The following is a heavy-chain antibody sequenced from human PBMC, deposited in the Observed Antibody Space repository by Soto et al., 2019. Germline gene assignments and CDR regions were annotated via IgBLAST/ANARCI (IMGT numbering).Heavy chain of an antibody. CDR2: ISSSSSYI. V-gene: IGHV3-21*01. Sequence: EVQLVESGGGLVKPGGSLRLSCAASGFTFSTCSMNWVRQTPGKGLEWVSSISSSSSYIYYSDSVKCRFTISRDNAKNSLYLQMNSLRAEDTAVYYCARDRGGDLKAFDIWGQGTMVTVSS. J-gene: IGHJ3*02. CDR3: ARDRGGDLKAFDI. D-gene: IGHD3-16*01. CDR1: GFTFSTCS.